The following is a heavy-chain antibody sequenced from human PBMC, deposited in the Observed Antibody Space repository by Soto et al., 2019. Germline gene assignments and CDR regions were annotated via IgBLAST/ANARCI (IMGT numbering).Heavy chain of an antibody. V-gene: IGHV3-23*01. J-gene: IGHJ2*01. CDR1: GFTFSSYA. CDR3: AKTYSRTWSHWYFGR. D-gene: IGHD6-13*01. Sequence: PGGSLRLSCAASGFTFSSYAMSWVRQAPGKGLEWVSGISSTGGTTYYADSVKGRFTISRDNSKNTLYLQMDSLRAEDTAVYYCAKTYSRTWSHWYFGRWGRGTLVTVSS. CDR2: ISSTGGTT.